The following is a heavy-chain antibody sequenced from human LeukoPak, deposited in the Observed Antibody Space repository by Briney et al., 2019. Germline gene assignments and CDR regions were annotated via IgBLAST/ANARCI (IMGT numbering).Heavy chain of an antibody. Sequence: TGGSLRLSCAASGFTFSSYAMSWVRQAPGKGLEWVSAISGSGGSTYYADSVKGRFTISSDNSKNTLYLQMNSLRAEDTAVYYCAKIAVAGSSRARYAIDYWGQGTLVTVSS. CDR3: AKIAVAGSSRARYAIDY. J-gene: IGHJ4*02. CDR1: GFTFSSYA. V-gene: IGHV3-23*01. CDR2: ISGSGGST. D-gene: IGHD6-19*01.